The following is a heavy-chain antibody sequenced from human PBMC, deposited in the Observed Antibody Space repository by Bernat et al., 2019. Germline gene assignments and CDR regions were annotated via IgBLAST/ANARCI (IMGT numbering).Heavy chain of an antibody. Sequence: QVTLKESGPVLVKPTETLTLTCTVSGFSLSNARMGVSWIRQHPGKALEWLAHIFSNDEKSYSTSLKSRLTISKDTSKSQFVLTMTNMDPVDTASYCGALVNGYLDAFDIWGQGTMVTVSS. CDR1: GFSLSNARMG. CDR3: ALVNGYLDAFDI. J-gene: IGHJ3*02. CDR2: IFSNDEK. D-gene: IGHD5-24*01. V-gene: IGHV2-26*01.